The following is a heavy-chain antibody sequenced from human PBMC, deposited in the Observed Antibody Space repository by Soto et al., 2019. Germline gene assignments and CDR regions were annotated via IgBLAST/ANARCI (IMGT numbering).Heavy chain of an antibody. CDR2: IHSSGTT. CDR3: ARDRIIGTSYSDY. CDR1: SGSINSFY. Sequence: QVQLQESGPGLVKPSETLSLNCTVSSGSINSFYWSWIRQXAGKGLEWIGRIHSSGTTNYNPSLKSRVTMSVDTSKNQFSLKLTSVTAADTAVYYCARDRIIGTSYSDYWGQGILVTVSS. V-gene: IGHV4-4*07. D-gene: IGHD1-7*01. J-gene: IGHJ4*02.